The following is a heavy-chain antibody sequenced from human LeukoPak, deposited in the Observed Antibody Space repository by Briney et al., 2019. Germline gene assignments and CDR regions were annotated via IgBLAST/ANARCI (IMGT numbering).Heavy chain of an antibody. CDR2: INPNSGGT. V-gene: IGHV1-2*02. CDR1: GYTFTGYY. D-gene: IGHD3-9*01. Sequence: GASVKVSCKASGYTFTGYYMHWVRQAPGQGLEWMGWINPNSGGTNYAQKFQGRVTMTRDTSISTAYMELSRLRSDDTAVYYCAREGYDILTGYYNWFDPWGQGTLVTVSS. J-gene: IGHJ5*02. CDR3: AREGYDILTGYYNWFDP.